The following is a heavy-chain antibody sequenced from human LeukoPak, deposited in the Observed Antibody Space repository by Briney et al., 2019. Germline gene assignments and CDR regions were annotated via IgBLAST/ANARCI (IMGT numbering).Heavy chain of an antibody. Sequence: PGGSLRLSCAASGFTFSSYEMNWVRQAPGKGLEWVSYISSSGSTIYYADSVKGRFTFSRDNAKNSLYLQMNSLRAEDTAVYYCARVQYGSGSYSVDYWGQGTLVTVSS. J-gene: IGHJ4*02. CDR1: GFTFSSYE. D-gene: IGHD3-10*01. V-gene: IGHV3-48*03. CDR2: ISSSGSTI. CDR3: ARVQYGSGSYSVDY.